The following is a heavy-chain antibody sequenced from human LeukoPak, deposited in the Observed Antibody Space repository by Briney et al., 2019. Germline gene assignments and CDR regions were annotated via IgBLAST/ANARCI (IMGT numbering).Heavy chain of an antibody. J-gene: IGHJ6*03. CDR1: GGTFSSYA. CDR2: IIPIFGTA. V-gene: IGHV1-69*06. CDR3: ARAWGGYSHHMDV. Sequence: GASVKVSCKASGGTFSSYAISWVRQAPGQGLEWMGGIIPIFGTANYAQKFQGRVTITADKSTSTAYMELSSLRSEDTAVYYCARAWGGYSHHMDVWGKGTTVTVSS. D-gene: IGHD5-18*01.